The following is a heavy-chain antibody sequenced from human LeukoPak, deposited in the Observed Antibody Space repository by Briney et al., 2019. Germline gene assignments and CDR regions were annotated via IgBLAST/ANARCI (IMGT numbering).Heavy chain of an antibody. J-gene: IGHJ4*02. V-gene: IGHV3-48*01. CDR1: GFTFSDYS. CDR2: IGIDSGNT. D-gene: IGHD5-24*01. CDR3: ARDYKYAFDN. Sequence: GGSLRLSCAASGFTFSDYSMNWVRQAPGKGLGWISYIGIDSGNTNYADSVKGRFTISEDKAKNSLYLQMNSLRVEDTAVYYCARDYKYAFDNWGQGTLVTVSS.